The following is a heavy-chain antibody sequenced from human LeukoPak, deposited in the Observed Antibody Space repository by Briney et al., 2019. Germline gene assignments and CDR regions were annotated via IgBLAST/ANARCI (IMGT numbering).Heavy chain of an antibody. CDR2: ISSSSDSI. D-gene: IGHD5-12*01. CDR3: ARAMRSGYDY. V-gene: IGHV3-48*01. Sequence: GGSLRLSCAASGFTFSSYGMNWVRQAPGKRLEWVSYISSSSDSIYYADSVKGRFTISRDNAENSLYLQMNSLRGEDTAVYYCARAMRSGYDYWGQGTLVTVSS. J-gene: IGHJ4*02. CDR1: GFTFSSYG.